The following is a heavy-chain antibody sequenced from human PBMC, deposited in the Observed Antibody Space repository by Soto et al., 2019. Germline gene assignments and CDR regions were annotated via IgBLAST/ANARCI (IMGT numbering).Heavy chain of an antibody. CDR1: GYTFTTYY. D-gene: IGHD6-19*01. V-gene: IGHV1-46*01. J-gene: IGHJ4*02. Sequence: GASVKVSCKASGYTFTTYYMHWVRQVPGQGLEWMGLIHPTDGTTRYAQKFQGRVTMTRDTSTSTVYVELRSLRSDDTAVYYCARESVSGRTGFDYWGQGTLVTVSS. CDR3: ARESVSGRTGFDY. CDR2: IHPTDGTT.